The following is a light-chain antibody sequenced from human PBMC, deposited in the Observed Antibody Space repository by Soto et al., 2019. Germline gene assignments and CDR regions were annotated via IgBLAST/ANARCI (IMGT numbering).Light chain of an antibody. J-gene: IGLJ2*01. CDR3: NSYAGNNILV. CDR2: EVN. CDR1: SSDVGGYLY. V-gene: IGLV2-8*01. Sequence: QSALTQPPSASGSPGQSVTISCTGSSSDVGGYLYVSWYQQHPGKAPKLIIYEVNKRSSGVPDRFSASKSGNTASLTVSGLQPEDEAYYYCNSYAGNNILVFGGGTKLTVL.